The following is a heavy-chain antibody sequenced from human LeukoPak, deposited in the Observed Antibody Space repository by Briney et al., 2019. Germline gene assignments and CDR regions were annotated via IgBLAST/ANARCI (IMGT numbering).Heavy chain of an antibody. CDR1: GYTFTSYY. Sequence: ASVKVSCKASGYTFTSYYMHWVRQAPGQGLEWMGIINPSGGSTSYAQKFQGRVTMTRDTSTSTVYMELSCLRSEDTTVYYCARDALNSSSWGYNWFDPWGQGTLVTVSS. CDR2: INPSGGST. J-gene: IGHJ5*02. D-gene: IGHD6-13*01. CDR3: ARDALNSSSWGYNWFDP. V-gene: IGHV1-46*01.